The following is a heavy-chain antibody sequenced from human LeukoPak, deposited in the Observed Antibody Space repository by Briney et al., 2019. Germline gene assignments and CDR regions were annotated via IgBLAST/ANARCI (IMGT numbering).Heavy chain of an antibody. Sequence: GGSLRLSCAASGFTFSSYGMHWVRQAPGKGVEWVAFIRYDGSNKYYADSVKGRFTISRDNSKNTLYLQMNSLRAEDTAVYYCAGVDYDILAGYYSLRDDNWFDPWGQGTLVTVSS. CDR3: AGVDYDILAGYYSLRDDNWFDP. CDR2: IRYDGSNK. D-gene: IGHD3-9*01. J-gene: IGHJ5*02. CDR1: GFTFSSYG. V-gene: IGHV3-30*02.